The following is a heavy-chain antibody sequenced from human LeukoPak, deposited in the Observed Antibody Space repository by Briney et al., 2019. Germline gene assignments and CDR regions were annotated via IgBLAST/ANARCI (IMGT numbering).Heavy chain of an antibody. J-gene: IGHJ6*03. CDR3: ARDHYDFWSGYPNYYYYYMDV. CDR1: GYTFTSYY. CDR2: INPSGGST. Sequence: GASVKVSCKASGYTFTSYYMHWVRQAPGQGLEWMGIINPSGGSTSYAQKFQGRVTMTRDTSISTAYMELSRLKSDDTAVYYCARDHYDFWSGYPNYYYYYMDVWGKGTTVTVSS. D-gene: IGHD3-3*01. V-gene: IGHV1-46*01.